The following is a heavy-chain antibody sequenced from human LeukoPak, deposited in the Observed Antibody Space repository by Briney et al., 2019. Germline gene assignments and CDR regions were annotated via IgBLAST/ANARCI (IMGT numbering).Heavy chain of an antibody. D-gene: IGHD2-2*01. CDR3: ARDARYYYYYMDV. Sequence: SETLSLTCAVYGGSFSGYYWSWIRQPPGKGLEWIGEINHSGSTNYNPSLKSRVTISVDTSKNQFSPKLSSVTAADTAVYYCARDARYYYYYMDVWGKGTTVTISS. J-gene: IGHJ6*03. CDR2: INHSGST. CDR1: GGSFSGYY. V-gene: IGHV4-34*01.